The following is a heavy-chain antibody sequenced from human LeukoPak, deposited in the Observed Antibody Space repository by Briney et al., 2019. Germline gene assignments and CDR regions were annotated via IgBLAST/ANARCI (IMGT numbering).Heavy chain of an antibody. CDR3: ARAGSGSYFRTRDYYYGMDV. CDR2: ISADNGNT. V-gene: IGHV1-18*01. D-gene: IGHD1-26*01. Sequence: ASVKVSCKASGYTFTSYGISWVRQAPGQGLEWMGWISADNGNTNYAQKLQGRVTMTTDTSTSTAYMELRSLRSDDTAVYYCARAGSGSYFRTRDYYYGMDVWGQGTTVTVSS. J-gene: IGHJ6*02. CDR1: GYTFTSYG.